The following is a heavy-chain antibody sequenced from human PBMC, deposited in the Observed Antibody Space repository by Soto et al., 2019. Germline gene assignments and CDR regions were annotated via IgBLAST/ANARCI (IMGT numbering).Heavy chain of an antibody. V-gene: IGHV3-11*06. D-gene: IGHD4-17*01. CDR3: ARDMVEVLTTAHY. CDR1: GFTFSDYY. CDR2: ISSGSSYT. J-gene: IGHJ4*02. Sequence: PGGSLRLSCAASGFTFSDYYMTWIRQAPGKGLEWVSYISSGSSYTNYADSVKGRFTISRDNAKNSLYLQMNSLRAEDTAVYYCARDMVEVLTTAHYWGQGTLVTVSS.